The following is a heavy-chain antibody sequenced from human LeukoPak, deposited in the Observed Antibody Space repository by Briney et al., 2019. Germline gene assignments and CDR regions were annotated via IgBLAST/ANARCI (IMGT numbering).Heavy chain of an antibody. Sequence: GGSLRLSCAASGFNFDDYTMHWVRQAPGKGLEWVSLIGWDGVTTYYADSVKGRFTISRDNSKNTLYLQMNSLRNEDTAFYYCVKSSGDSLGYSFDYWGLGTLVSVPS. CDR3: VKSSGDSLGYSFDY. CDR2: IGWDGVTT. V-gene: IGHV3-43*01. J-gene: IGHJ4*02. D-gene: IGHD5-18*01. CDR1: GFNFDDYT.